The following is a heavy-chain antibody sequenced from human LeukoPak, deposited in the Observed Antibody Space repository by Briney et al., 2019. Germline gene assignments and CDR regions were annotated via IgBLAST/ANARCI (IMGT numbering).Heavy chain of an antibody. J-gene: IGHJ5*02. CDR3: ARAPSIALRNWFDP. CDR2: INHSGST. V-gene: IGHV4-34*01. D-gene: IGHD6-6*01. Sequence: SEPLSLTCAVYGGSFSGYYWSWIRQPPGKGLEWIGEINHSGSTNYNPSLKSRVTISVDTSKNQFSLKLSSVTAADTAVYYCARAPSIALRNWFDPWGQGTLVTVSS. CDR1: GGSFSGYY.